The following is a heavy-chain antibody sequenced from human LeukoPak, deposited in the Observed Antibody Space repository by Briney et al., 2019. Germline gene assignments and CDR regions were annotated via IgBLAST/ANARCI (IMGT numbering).Heavy chain of an antibody. CDR2: ISSGSSTI. V-gene: IGHV3-48*01. Sequence: PGGSLRLSCAASGFSFSTYSMNWVRQAPGKGLEWVSYISSGSSTIYYADSVKGRFTISRDNAKNSLYLQMNSLRAEDTAVYYCARDTAGLRGLARTDYWGQGTLVTVSS. CDR3: ARDTAGLRGLARTDY. D-gene: IGHD4-17*01. J-gene: IGHJ4*02. CDR1: GFSFSTYS.